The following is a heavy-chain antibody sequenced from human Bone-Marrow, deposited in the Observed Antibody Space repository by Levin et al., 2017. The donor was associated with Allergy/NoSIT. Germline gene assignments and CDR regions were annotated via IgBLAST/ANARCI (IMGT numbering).Heavy chain of an antibody. CDR2: ISYDGSNK. J-gene: IGHJ4*02. Sequence: GGSLRLSCAASGFTFSSYAMHWVRQAPGKGLEWVAVISYDGSNKYYADSVKGRFTISRDNSKNTLYLQMNSLRAEDTAVYYCARESQASPYFDYWGQGTLVTVSS. CDR1: GFTFSSYA. D-gene: IGHD5-12*01. CDR3: ARESQASPYFDY. V-gene: IGHV3-30-3*01.